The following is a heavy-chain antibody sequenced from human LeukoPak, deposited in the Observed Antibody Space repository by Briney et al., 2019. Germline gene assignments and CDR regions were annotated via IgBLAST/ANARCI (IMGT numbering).Heavy chain of an antibody. CDR1: GFTFSNYW. J-gene: IGHJ4*02. CDR2: ISGDGSIK. CDR3: VKEYHSRGFGAYFDY. Sequence: KPGGSLRLSCAASGFTFSNYWMTWVRQAPGKGLEWVAVISGDGSIKIYADSVKGRFTLSRDNSINTVDLQMNSLRAEDTAVYYCVKEYHSRGFGAYFDYWGQGTLVTVSS. D-gene: IGHD3-3*01. V-gene: IGHV3-30*18.